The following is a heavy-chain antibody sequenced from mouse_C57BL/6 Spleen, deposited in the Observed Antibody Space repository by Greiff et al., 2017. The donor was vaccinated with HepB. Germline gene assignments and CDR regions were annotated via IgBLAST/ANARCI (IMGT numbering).Heavy chain of an antibody. J-gene: IGHJ1*03. D-gene: IGHD1-1*01. CDR3: AKKGDYYGSRGWYFDV. Sequence: VQLVESGPGLVQPSQSLSITCTVSGFSLTSYGVHWVRQSPGKGLELLGVIWRGGSTDYNAAFMSRLSITKDNSKSQVFFKMNSLQADDTAIYYCAKKGDYYGSRGWYFDVWGTGTTVTVSS. CDR2: IWRGGST. V-gene: IGHV2-5*01. CDR1: GFSLTSYG.